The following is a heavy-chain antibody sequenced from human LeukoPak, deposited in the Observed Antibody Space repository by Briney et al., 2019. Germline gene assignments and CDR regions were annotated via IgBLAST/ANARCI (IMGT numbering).Heavy chain of an antibody. D-gene: IGHD3-10*01. CDR2: VYPPDSDA. CDR3: VRLVGASGSPHYFYYMDV. CDR1: GYSFTNYW. Sequence: GESLKISCKGSGYSFTNYWIGWMRQMPGTGQEWLGVVYPPDSDAEYSPSFQGQVTISVDKSISTAYLQWSSLQASDTAMYYCVRLVGASGSPHYFYYMDVWGKGTTVTVSS. V-gene: IGHV5-51*01. J-gene: IGHJ6*03.